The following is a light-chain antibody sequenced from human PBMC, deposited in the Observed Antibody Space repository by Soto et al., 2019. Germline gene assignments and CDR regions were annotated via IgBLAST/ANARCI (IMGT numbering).Light chain of an antibody. CDR2: EGS. Sequence: QSVLTQPASVSGSPGQSITISCTGTSSDVGSYNLVSWYQQHPGKAPKLMIYEGSKRPSGVSNRFSGSKSGNTASLTISGLQAEDEADYDCCSYAGSSTHVVFGGGTQLTVL. CDR3: CSYAGSSTHVV. V-gene: IGLV2-23*01. J-gene: IGLJ2*01. CDR1: SSDVGSYNL.